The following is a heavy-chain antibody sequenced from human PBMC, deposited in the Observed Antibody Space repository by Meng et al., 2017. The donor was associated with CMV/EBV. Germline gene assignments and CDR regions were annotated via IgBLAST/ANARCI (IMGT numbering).Heavy chain of an antibody. J-gene: IGHJ4*02. CDR2: IYYSGST. Sequence: YEVGPGHMNPSQTLHLHCNCSGVSISRWYYYWSWIRQPPWKGLEWIGYIYYSGSTYYNPSLKSRVTISVDTSKNQFSLKLSSVTAADTAVYYCARAAPDYYDSSGPPDYWGQGTLVTVSS. V-gene: IGHV4-30-4*08. D-gene: IGHD3-22*01. CDR1: GVSISRWYYY. CDR3: ARAAPDYYDSSGPPDY.